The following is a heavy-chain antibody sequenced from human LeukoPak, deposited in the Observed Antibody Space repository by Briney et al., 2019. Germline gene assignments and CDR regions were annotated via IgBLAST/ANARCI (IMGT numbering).Heavy chain of an antibody. D-gene: IGHD6-13*01. Sequence: GGSLRLSCAASGFTFSSYGMHWVRQAPGKGLEWVAVISYDGSNKYYADSVKGRFTISRDNSKNTLYLQMNSLRAEDTAVYYGAKGAAGLYYYYYYGMDVWGQGTTVTVSS. CDR1: GFTFSSYG. CDR3: AKGAAGLYYYYYYGMDV. J-gene: IGHJ6*02. CDR2: ISYDGSNK. V-gene: IGHV3-30*18.